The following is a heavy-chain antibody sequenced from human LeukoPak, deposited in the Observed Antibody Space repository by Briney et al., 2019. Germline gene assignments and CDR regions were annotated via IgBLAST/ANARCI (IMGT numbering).Heavy chain of an antibody. J-gene: IGHJ4*02. D-gene: IGHD1-1*01. V-gene: IGHV3-7*01. Sequence: GGSLRPSCAASQFTFNGPWMNWVRQAPGKGLEWVANMDPTGSQKRYVDSVRGRFTISKDNPGASLYLDMHSLRAEDTAIYYCAIWTSGNYWGQGTLVTVSS. CDR1: QFTFNGPW. CDR3: AIWTSGNY. CDR2: MDPTGSQK.